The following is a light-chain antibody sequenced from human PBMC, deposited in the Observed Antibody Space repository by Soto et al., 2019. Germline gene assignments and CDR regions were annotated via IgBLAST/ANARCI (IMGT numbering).Light chain of an antibody. CDR3: QQYNDYSWT. CDR1: QSISAW. J-gene: IGKJ1*01. V-gene: IGKV1-5*03. CDR2: KAS. Sequence: DIQMTQSPSTLSASVGDSFSINCRASQSISAWLAWYQQQPGKAPRLLIYKASTLEIGVPSRFSGSGSGTEFTLTSSSLQPDDVAIYYCQQYNDYSWTFGQGTKVDNK.